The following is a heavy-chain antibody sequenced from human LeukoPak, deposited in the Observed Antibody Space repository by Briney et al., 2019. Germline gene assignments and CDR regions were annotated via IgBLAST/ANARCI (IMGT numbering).Heavy chain of an antibody. CDR1: GDPMSRGHYY. D-gene: IGHD3-22*01. CDR2: IYYCGST. Sequence: SDPVSLLCTLSGDPMSRGHYYWPRSSRHPAEGVEWNRNIYYCGSTYYHPSLKSRVTISVDTSKNQFSLKLSSVTAAETAVYYCAREVQWLLHFDYWGQGTLVTVSS. V-gene: IGHV4-31*03. J-gene: IGHJ4*02. CDR3: AREVQWLLHFDY.